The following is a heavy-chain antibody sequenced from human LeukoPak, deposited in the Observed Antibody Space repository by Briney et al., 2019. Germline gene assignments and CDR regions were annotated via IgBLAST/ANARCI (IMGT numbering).Heavy chain of an antibody. CDR2: IKQDGSEK. J-gene: IGHJ4*02. CDR1: GXTFSSYW. Sequence: GGSLRLSCAASGXTFSSYWMSWVRQAPGKGLEWVANIKQDGSEKYYVDSVKGRFTISRDNAKNSLYLQMNSLRAEDTAVYYCARGTIAAAGYYYFDYWGQGTQVTVSS. CDR3: ARGTIAAAGYYYFDY. V-gene: IGHV3-7*04. D-gene: IGHD6-13*01.